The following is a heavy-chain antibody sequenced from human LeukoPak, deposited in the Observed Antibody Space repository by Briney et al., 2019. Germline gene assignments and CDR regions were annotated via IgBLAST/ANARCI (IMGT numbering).Heavy chain of an antibody. CDR3: ARDRLSPTQYYDFWSGYSSYYYYGMDV. Sequence: PGGSLRLSCAASGFTVSSNYMSWVRQAPGKGLEWVSVIYSGGSTYYADSVKGRFTISRDNSKNTLYLQMNSLRAEDTAVYYCARDRLSPTQYYDFWSGYSSYYYYGMDVWGQGTTVTVSS. CDR1: GFTVSSNY. CDR2: IYSGGST. D-gene: IGHD3-3*01. V-gene: IGHV3-66*02. J-gene: IGHJ6*02.